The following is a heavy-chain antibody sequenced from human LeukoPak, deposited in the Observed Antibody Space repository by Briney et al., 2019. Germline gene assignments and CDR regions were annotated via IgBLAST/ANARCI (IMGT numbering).Heavy chain of an antibody. J-gene: IGHJ4*02. V-gene: IGHV3-23*01. Sequence: PGGSLRLSCAASGFTFSSYAMSWVRQAPVKGLWWVSAISGSGGSTYYADYVKGRFTISRDNSKNTLYLKMNSLRAEDTAVYYCAKAVPRYCSSTSCYFDYWGQGTLVTVSS. CDR1: GFTFSSYA. D-gene: IGHD2-2*01. CDR3: AKAVPRYCSSTSCYFDY. CDR2: ISGSGGST.